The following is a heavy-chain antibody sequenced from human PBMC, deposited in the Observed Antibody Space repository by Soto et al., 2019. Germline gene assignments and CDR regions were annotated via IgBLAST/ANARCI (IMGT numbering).Heavy chain of an antibody. J-gene: IGHJ6*04. D-gene: IGHD3-10*01. CDR3: ARDYGSGSYYRFGYYYYGMDV. V-gene: IGHV4-30-4*01. Sequence: PSETLSLTCTVSGGSISSGDYYWSWIRQPPGKGLEWIGYIYYSGSTYYNPSLKSRVTISVDTSKNQFSLKLSSVTAADTAVYYCARDYGSGSYYRFGYYYYGMDVWGKGTTVTVSS. CDR2: IYYSGST. CDR1: GGSISSGDYY.